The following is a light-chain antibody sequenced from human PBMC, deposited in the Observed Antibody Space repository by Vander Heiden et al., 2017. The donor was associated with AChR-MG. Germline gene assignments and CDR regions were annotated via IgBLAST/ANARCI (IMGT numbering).Light chain of an antibody. CDR3: LQHNTHPNT. J-gene: IGKJ2*01. CDR1: QGIRSD. CDR2: DAS. V-gene: IGKV1-17*01. Sequence: DTQMTQSPSSLSASVGDRVTITCRASQGIRSDLGWYQQKPGQAPKRLIYDASNLQSGVPSRFSGSGFGTEFTLTISSLQPEDFATYYCLQHNTHPNTFGQGTKPEIK.